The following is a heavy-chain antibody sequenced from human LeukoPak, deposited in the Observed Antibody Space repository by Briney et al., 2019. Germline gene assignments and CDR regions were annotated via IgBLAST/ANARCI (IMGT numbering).Heavy chain of an antibody. Sequence: SETLSLTCAVSGASISSSNWWTWIRQPPGQGLEWVGDIYPRGSTSYNPSLNSRVTISIDKSKNQFSLKLSSVTAADTAVYYCARDLGDYWGQGTLVTVSS. D-gene: IGHD3-3*01. J-gene: IGHJ4*02. CDR2: IYPRGST. V-gene: IGHV4-4*02. CDR3: ARDLGDY. CDR1: GASISSSNW.